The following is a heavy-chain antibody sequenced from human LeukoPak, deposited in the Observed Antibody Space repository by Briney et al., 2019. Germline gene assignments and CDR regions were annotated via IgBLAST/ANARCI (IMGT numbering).Heavy chain of an antibody. Sequence: GGSLRLSCAASGFTFSSYAMSWVRQAPGKGLEWVSAISGSGGSTYYADSVKGRFTISRDNSKNTLYLQMNSLRAEDTAVYYCAKGPEGRPQLYPIDYWGQGTLVTVSS. CDR2: ISGSGGST. J-gene: IGHJ4*02. CDR1: GFTFSSYA. CDR3: AKGPEGRPQLYPIDY. V-gene: IGHV3-23*01. D-gene: IGHD5-24*01.